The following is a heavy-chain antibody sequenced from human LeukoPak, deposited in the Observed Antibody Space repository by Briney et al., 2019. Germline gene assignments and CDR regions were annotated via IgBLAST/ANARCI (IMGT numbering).Heavy chain of an antibody. D-gene: IGHD3-10*01. V-gene: IGHV3-21*01. Sequence: GGSLRLSCTASGFTFSSYTMNWVRQAPGKGLEWVSSITSSSRDIYYGDSVKGRFTISRDNAKNSLFLQMTSLRAEDTAMYYCARVLQSGELLPNWFDPWGQGTLVTVSS. CDR2: ITSSSRDI. CDR3: ARVLQSGELLPNWFDP. CDR1: GFTFSSYT. J-gene: IGHJ5*02.